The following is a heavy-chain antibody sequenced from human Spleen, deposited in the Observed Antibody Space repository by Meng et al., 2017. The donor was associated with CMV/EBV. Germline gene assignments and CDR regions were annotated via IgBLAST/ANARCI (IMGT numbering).Heavy chain of an antibody. V-gene: IGHV1-18*01. Sequence: ASVKVSCKASGYTFTSYGISWVRQAPGQGLEWMGWISAYNGNTNYAQKLQGRVTMTTDTSTSTAYMELRSPRSDDTAVYYCARARYCSSTSCYAFDYWGQGTLVTVSS. J-gene: IGHJ4*02. D-gene: IGHD2-2*01. CDR1: GYTFTSYG. CDR2: ISAYNGNT. CDR3: ARARYCSSTSCYAFDY.